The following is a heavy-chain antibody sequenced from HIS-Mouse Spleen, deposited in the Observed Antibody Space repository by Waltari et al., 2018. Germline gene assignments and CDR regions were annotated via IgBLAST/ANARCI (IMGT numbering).Heavy chain of an antibody. CDR3: ATRLYSSSSLDY. J-gene: IGHJ4*02. CDR1: GFTVSSNY. CDR2: IYSGGST. V-gene: IGHV3-53*01. Sequence: EVQLVESGGGLIQPGGSLRLSCAASGFTVSSNYMSWVRQAPGKGRGWVSVIYSGGSTYYADSVKGRFTISRDNSKNTLYLQMNSLRAEDTVVYYCATRLYSSSSLDYWGQGTLVTVSS. D-gene: IGHD6-6*01.